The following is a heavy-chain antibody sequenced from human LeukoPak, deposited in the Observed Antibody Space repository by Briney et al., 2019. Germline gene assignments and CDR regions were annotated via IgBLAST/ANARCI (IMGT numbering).Heavy chain of an antibody. CDR3: ARKTAAAGAWWLNP. CDR1: GGSISSYY. Sequence: SETLSLTCTVSGGSISSYYWSWIRQPPGKGLEWIGYIYYSGSTNYNPSLRSRVTISVDTSKNQLSLKLRSVTAADTAVYYCARKTAAAGAWWLNPGGQGTLGAVPS. CDR2: IYYSGST. D-gene: IGHD6-25*01. V-gene: IGHV4-59*01. J-gene: IGHJ5*02.